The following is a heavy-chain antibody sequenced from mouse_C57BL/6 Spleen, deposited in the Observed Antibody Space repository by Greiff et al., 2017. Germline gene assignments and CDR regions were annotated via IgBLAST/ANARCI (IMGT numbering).Heavy chain of an antibody. V-gene: IGHV1-53*01. Sequence: QVHVKQPGTELVKPGASVKLSCKASGYTFTSYWMHWVKQRPGQGLEWIGNINPSNGGTNYNEKFQSKATLTVDKSSSTAYMQLSSLTSEDSAVYDVARRIYYGSSYVWFAYWGQGTLVTVSA. CDR3: ARRIYYGSSYVWFAY. D-gene: IGHD1-1*01. J-gene: IGHJ3*01. CDR1: GYTFTSYW. CDR2: INPSNGGT.